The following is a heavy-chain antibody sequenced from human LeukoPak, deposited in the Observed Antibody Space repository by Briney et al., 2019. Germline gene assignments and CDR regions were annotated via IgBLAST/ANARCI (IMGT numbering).Heavy chain of an antibody. Sequence: ASVKVSCKVFGDTLTILSMHWVRQASGKGLEWMGTYEDGEAQKFQGRVTMTEDTSTDTAYMELRSLTSEDTAVYYCATDPPTLARPFDSWGQGTLVTVSS. CDR1: GDTLTILS. V-gene: IGHV1-24*01. CDR3: ATDPPTLARPFDS. CDR2: YEDGE. D-gene: IGHD4-23*01. J-gene: IGHJ4*02.